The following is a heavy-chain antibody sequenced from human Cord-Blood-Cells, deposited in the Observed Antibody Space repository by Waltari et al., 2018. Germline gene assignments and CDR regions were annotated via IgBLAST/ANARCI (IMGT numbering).Heavy chain of an antibody. Sequence: QVQLVESGGGVVQPGRSLRLSCVASGFTFSSYAMHWVRQAPGKGLEWVACISYDGSNKYYSDSVKGRFPISRDNSKNTLYLQMNSLRAEDTAVYYCAREGLAARDAFDIWGQGTMVTVSS. CDR1: GFTFSSYA. D-gene: IGHD6-6*01. J-gene: IGHJ3*02. CDR3: AREGLAARDAFDI. V-gene: IGHV3-30-3*01. CDR2: ISYDGSNK.